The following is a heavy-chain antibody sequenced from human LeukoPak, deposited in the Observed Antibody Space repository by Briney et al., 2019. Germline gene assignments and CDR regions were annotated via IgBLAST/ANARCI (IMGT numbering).Heavy chain of an antibody. CDR2: IYYSGST. CDR3: ARRRYSNSWYLDF. CDR1: GGSISGYY. D-gene: IGHD6-13*01. V-gene: IGHV4-59*01. J-gene: IGHJ4*02. Sequence: SETLSLTCTVSGGSISGYYWSWIRQPPGKGLEWIGCIYYSGSTNYNPSLKNRVTISLDTSKNQFSLKLNSVTAADTAVYYCARRRYSNSWYLDFWGQGTLVTVPS.